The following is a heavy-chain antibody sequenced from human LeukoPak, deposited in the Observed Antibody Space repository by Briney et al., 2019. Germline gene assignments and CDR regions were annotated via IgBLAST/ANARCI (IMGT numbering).Heavy chain of an antibody. D-gene: IGHD3-10*01. J-gene: IGHJ4*02. Sequence: AASVKVSCKASGGTFSSYAISWVRQAPGQGLEWMGGIIPIFGTANYAQKFQGRVTITADESTSTAYMELSSLRSEDTAVYYCARGRGFGELLLTNWGQGTLVTISS. V-gene: IGHV1-69*13. CDR3: ARGRGFGELLLTN. CDR2: IIPIFGTA. CDR1: GGTFSSYA.